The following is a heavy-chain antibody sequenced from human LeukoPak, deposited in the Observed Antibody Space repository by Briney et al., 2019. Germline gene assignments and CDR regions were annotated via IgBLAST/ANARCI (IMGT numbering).Heavy chain of an antibody. CDR3: ASLYSSGWYGGDY. CDR2: IYYSGST. D-gene: IGHD6-19*01. CDR1: GGSISSYY. J-gene: IGHJ4*02. V-gene: IGHV4-59*12. Sequence: PSETLSLTCTVSGGSISSYYWSWIRQPPGKGLEWIGYIYYSGSTNYNPSLKSRVTISVDTSKNQFSLKLSSVTAADTAVYYCASLYSSGWYGGDYWGQGTLVTVSS.